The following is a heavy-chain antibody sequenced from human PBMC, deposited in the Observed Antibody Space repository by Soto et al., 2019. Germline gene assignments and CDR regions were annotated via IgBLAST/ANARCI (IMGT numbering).Heavy chain of an antibody. CDR3: ARTRSFTLGFYYDGMDV. D-gene: IGHD6-6*01. CDR1: GYSFASYW. J-gene: IGHJ6*01. CDR2: IYPGDSDT. V-gene: IGHV5-51*01. Sequence: HVESLKVSCHGSGYSFASYWISWVRQMPWKDLEWMGIIYPGDSDTRYSPSFQGQVTISADKSLRTAYLQWTSLKASDTALYSCARTRSFTLGFYYDGMDVWGQGPTVTVYS.